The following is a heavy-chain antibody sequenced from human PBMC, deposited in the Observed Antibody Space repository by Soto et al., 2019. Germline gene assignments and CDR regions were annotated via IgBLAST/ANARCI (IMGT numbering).Heavy chain of an antibody. CDR3: ARSPSSTVDY. CDR1: GFTFSSYS. Sequence: PGGSLRLSCTGSGFTFSSYSMNWVRQAPGKGLEWVSSISSSSSYIYYADSVKGRFTISRDNAKNSLYLQMNSLRAEDTAVYYCARSPSSTVDYWGQGTLVTVSS. V-gene: IGHV3-21*01. D-gene: IGHD6-13*01. J-gene: IGHJ4*02. CDR2: ISSSSSYI.